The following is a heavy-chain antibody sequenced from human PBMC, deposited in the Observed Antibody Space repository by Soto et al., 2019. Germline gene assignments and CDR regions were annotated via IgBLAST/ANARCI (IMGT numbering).Heavy chain of an antibody. CDR3: ARGGGGYNYFDY. CDR2: ISYDGSNK. V-gene: IGHV3-30-3*01. CDR1: GFTFSSYA. J-gene: IGHJ4*02. D-gene: IGHD3-22*01. Sequence: GGSLRLSCAASGFTFSSYAMHWVRQAPGKGLEWVAVISYDGSNKYYADSVKGRFTISRDNSKNTLYLQMNSLRAEDTAVYYCARGGGGYNYFDYWGQGTLVTVSS.